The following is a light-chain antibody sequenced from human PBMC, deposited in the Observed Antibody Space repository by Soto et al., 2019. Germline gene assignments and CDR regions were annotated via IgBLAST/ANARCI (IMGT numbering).Light chain of an antibody. J-gene: IGLJ1*01. CDR3: SSFTSTFTLV. Sequence: QSALTQPASVSGSPGQSIAISCTGTRRDVGAYNYVSWYQQHPGKAPKLMISEVTNRPSGVPDRFSGYKSGNTGSLSISGFQAEDEADYYCSSFTSTFTLVFGTGTKLAVL. V-gene: IGLV2-14*01. CDR2: EVT. CDR1: RRDVGAYNY.